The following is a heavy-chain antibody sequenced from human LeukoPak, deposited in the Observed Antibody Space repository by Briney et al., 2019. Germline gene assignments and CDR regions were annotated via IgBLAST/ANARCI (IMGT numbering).Heavy chain of an antibody. J-gene: IGHJ2*01. Sequence: GGSLRLSCAASGFTFSSYAMHWVRQAPGKGLEWVAVISYDGSNKYYADSVKGRFTISRDNSKNTLYLQMNSLRAEDRAVYYCARDYYEYWYFDLWGRGTLVTVSS. CDR1: GFTFSSYA. V-gene: IGHV3-30-3*01. CDR2: ISYDGSNK. CDR3: ARDYYEYWYFDL. D-gene: IGHD1-26*01.